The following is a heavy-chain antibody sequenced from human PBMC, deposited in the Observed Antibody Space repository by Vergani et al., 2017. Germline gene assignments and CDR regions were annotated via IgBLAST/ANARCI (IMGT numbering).Heavy chain of an antibody. CDR1: GFTFSTYD. D-gene: IGHD6-6*01. CDR3: ARRDSSSPALDY. V-gene: IGHV3-13*01. CDR2: IGTAGDT. Sequence: EVQLVESGGGLVQPRGSLRLSCAASGFTFSTYDMHWVRQATGKGLEWVSAIGTAGDTYYPGSVKGRFTISRENAKNSLYLQMNGLRAGDTAVYYCARRDSSSPALDYWGQGTLVTVSS. J-gene: IGHJ4*02.